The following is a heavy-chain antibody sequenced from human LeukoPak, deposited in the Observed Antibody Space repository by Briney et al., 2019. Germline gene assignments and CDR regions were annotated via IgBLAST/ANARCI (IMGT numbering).Heavy chain of an antibody. D-gene: IGHD3-10*01. V-gene: IGHV4-4*02. Sequence: SGTLSLTCAVSGGSISSSNWWSWVRQPPGKGLEWIGEINHRGSTNYNPSLKSRVTISVDTSKNQFSLKLSSVTAADTAVYYCARRVGRWFGERAYYYNYMDVWGIGTTVTISS. J-gene: IGHJ6*03. CDR2: INHRGST. CDR1: GGSISSSNW. CDR3: ARRVGRWFGERAYYYNYMDV.